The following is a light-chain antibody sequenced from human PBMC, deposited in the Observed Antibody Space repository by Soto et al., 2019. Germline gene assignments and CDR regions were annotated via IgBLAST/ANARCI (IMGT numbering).Light chain of an antibody. J-gene: IGKJ3*01. CDR1: QSVSSY. V-gene: IGKV3-11*01. CDR2: DAS. CDR3: QERSNWPLVT. Sequence: EIVLTQSPATLSLSPGERATLSYRASQSVSSYLAWYQQKAGQPPRLLIYDASNRATGIPARFSGSGSGTDFTLTISSLETEDFAVYYCQERSNWPLVTFGPGTRVDV.